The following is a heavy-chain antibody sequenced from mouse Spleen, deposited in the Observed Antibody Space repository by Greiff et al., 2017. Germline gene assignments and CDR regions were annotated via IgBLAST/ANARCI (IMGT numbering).Heavy chain of an antibody. V-gene: IGHV5-17*01. CDR3: ARGGNYVGFYAMDY. J-gene: IGHJ4*01. CDR1: GFTFSDYG. Sequence: EVHLVESGGGLVKPGGSLKLSCAASGFTFSDYGMHWVRQAPEKGLEWVAYISSGSSTIYYADTVKGRFTISRDNAKNTLFLQMTSLRSEDTAMYYCARGGNYVGFYAMDYWGQGTSVTVSS. D-gene: IGHD2-1*01. CDR2: ISSGSSTI.